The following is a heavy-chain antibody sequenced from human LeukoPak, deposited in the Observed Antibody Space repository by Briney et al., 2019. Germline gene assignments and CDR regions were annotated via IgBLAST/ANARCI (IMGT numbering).Heavy chain of an antibody. Sequence: ASVKVSCKASGYTFTHHGITWWRQAPGQGLEWMGRTSCYNGDTKYSRKFQGRFNMTTDASTTTAYMELRSLTSDDTAVYFCARDPSNTSGRFQYFDLWGRGSLVTVSS. D-gene: IGHD6-19*01. J-gene: IGHJ2*01. V-gene: IGHV1-18*04. CDR2: TSCYNGDT. CDR3: ARDPSNTSGRFQYFDL. CDR1: GYTFTHHG.